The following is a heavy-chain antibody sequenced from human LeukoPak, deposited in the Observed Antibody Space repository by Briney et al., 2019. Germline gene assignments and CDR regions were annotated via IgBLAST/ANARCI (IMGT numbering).Heavy chain of an antibody. Sequence: SETLSLTCTVSGGSISSYYWSWIRQPPGKGLEWIGYIYYSGSTNYNPSLKSRVTISVDTSKNQFSLKLSSVTAADTAVYYCARDIDYWGQGTLVTVSS. V-gene: IGHV4-59*12. CDR1: GGSISSYY. CDR3: ARDIDY. J-gene: IGHJ4*02. CDR2: IYYSGST.